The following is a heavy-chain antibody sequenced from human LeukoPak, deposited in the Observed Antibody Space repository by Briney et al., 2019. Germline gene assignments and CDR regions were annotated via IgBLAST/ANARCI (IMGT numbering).Heavy chain of an antibody. J-gene: IGHJ4*02. CDR1: GFTFSSYA. Sequence: GGSPRLSCAASGFTFSSYAMSWVRQAPGKGLEWVSAISGSGGSTYYADSVKGRFTISRDNSKNTLYLQMNSLRAEDTAVYYCAKDTTGVGATWDYWGQGTLVTVSS. CDR2: ISGSGGST. D-gene: IGHD1-26*01. CDR3: AKDTTGVGATWDY. V-gene: IGHV3-23*01.